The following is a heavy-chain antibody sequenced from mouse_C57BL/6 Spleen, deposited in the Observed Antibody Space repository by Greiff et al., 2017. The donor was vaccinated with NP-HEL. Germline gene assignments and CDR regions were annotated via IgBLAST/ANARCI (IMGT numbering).Heavy chain of an antibody. D-gene: IGHD1-1*01. CDR2: IDPEDGET. V-gene: IGHV14-2*01. CDR3: AVTTVVADY. Sequence: VQLQQSGAELVKPGASVKLSCTASGFNIKDYYMHWVKQRTEQGLEWIGRIDPEDGETKYAPNFQGKTTITADTSSNTAYLQLSSLTSEDTAVYYCAVTTVVADYWGQGTTLTVSS. J-gene: IGHJ2*01. CDR1: GFNIKDYY.